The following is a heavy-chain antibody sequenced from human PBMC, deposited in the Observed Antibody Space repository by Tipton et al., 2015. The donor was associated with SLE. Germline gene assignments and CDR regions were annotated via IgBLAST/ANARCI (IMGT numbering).Heavy chain of an antibody. J-gene: IGHJ2*01. Sequence: TLSLTCAVSGYSISSGYYWGWIRQPPGKGLEWIGSIYYSGSTYYNPSLKSRVTISVDTSKNQFSLKLSSVTAADTAVYYCAREEAARPGWYFDLWGRGTLVTVSS. D-gene: IGHD6-6*01. CDR3: AREEAARPGWYFDL. CDR1: GYSISSGYY. V-gene: IGHV4-38-2*02. CDR2: IYYSGST.